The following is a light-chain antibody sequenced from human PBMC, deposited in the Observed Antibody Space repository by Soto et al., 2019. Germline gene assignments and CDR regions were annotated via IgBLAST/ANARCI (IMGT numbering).Light chain of an antibody. CDR1: QSVSSN. J-gene: IGKJ1*01. CDR2: GAS. CDR3: QQYNNWLPWP. V-gene: IGKV3-15*01. Sequence: EIVMTQSPATLSVSPGERATLSCRASQSVSSNLAWYQQKPGQAPRLLIYGASTRATGIPARFSGSGSGTEFTLTMSSLQSEDFAVYYCQQYNNWLPWPFGQGTKVEIK.